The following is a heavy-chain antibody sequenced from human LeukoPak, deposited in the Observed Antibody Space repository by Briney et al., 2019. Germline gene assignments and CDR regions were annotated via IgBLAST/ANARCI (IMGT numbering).Heavy chain of an antibody. V-gene: IGHV4-59*01. Sequence: SETLSLTCTVSGGSISSYYWSWIRQPPGKGLEWTGCIYYSGSTNYNPSLKSRVTLSVDTSKNQFSLKLSSVTAADTAVYYCARTSHYDFWSGYYTRGDYGIDVWGQGTTVTVSS. CDR2: IYYSGST. J-gene: IGHJ6*02. CDR1: GGSISSYY. CDR3: ARTSHYDFWSGYYTRGDYGIDV. D-gene: IGHD3-3*01.